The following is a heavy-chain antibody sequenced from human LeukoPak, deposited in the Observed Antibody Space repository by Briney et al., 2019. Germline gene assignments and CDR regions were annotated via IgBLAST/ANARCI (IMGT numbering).Heavy chain of an antibody. CDR2: IDHSGRT. D-gene: IGHD3-10*01. CDR3: ARAERRINLARGVFGSHFDS. Sequence: PSETLSPTCAVSGGSFSRPFWSWIRQTPGKGLEWIGEIDHSGRTDYNPSLEGRVTMLVDTSKNQFSLRLTSVTAADTAVYFCARAERRINLARGVFGSHFDSWGQGTLVSVSS. V-gene: IGHV4-34*01. J-gene: IGHJ5*01. CDR1: GGSFSRPF.